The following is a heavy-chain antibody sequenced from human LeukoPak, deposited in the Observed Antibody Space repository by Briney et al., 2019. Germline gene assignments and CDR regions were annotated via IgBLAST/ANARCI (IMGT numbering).Heavy chain of an antibody. Sequence: GGSLRLSCAASGFTVSSNYMSWVRQAPGKGLEWVSVIYSGGSTYYADSVKGRFTISRDNSKNTLYLQMNSLRAEDTAVYYCAKDSSGYYPNFDYWGQGTLVTVSS. CDR1: GFTVSSNY. V-gene: IGHV3-53*01. D-gene: IGHD3-22*01. CDR3: AKDSSGYYPNFDY. J-gene: IGHJ4*02. CDR2: IYSGGST.